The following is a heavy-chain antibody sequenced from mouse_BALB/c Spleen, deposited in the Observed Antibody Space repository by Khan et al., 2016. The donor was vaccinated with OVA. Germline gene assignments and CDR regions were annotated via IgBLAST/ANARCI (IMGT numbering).Heavy chain of an antibody. V-gene: IGHV5-17*02. CDR1: GFTFSSYG. J-gene: IGHJ2*01. CDR3: ATSYFYGYYFDY. D-gene: IGHD1-1*01. Sequence: EVELVESGGGLVQPGGSRKLSCAASGFTFSSYGMHWVRQAPEKGLGWVAYISGDSNTIYYADTVKGRFTISRDNPKNTLFLQMTSLMSEDTARYYCATSYFYGYYFDYWGPGTTLTVSS. CDR2: ISGDSNTI.